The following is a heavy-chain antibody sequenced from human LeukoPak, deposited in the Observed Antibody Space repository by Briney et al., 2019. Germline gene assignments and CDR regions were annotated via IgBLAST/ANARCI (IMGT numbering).Heavy chain of an antibody. CDR2: IYASGST. J-gene: IGHJ5*02. Sequence: SETLSLTCTVSGYSISSGYYWSWLRQPAGKGLEWIGRIYASGSTRYDPSLKSRVTMSVDTSKNQFSLKLTSVTAADTAVYFCARGMAAAYDYNWFDPWGQGTLVTVSS. CDR3: ARGMAAAYDYNWFDP. CDR1: GYSISSGYY. V-gene: IGHV4-4*07. D-gene: IGHD5-12*01.